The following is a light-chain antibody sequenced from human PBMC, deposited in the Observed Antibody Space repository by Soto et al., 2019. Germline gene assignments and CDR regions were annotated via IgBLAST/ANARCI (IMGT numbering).Light chain of an antibody. CDR1: QSIGKY. CDR2: AAS. J-gene: IGKJ4*01. V-gene: IGKV1-39*01. Sequence: DIQMTQSPSSLSASVGDRVTITCRASQSIGKYLSWFQQTPGNAPKLLIYAASGLQSGVPSRFSGSGSGTDFTLTINSLQREDFATYYCQQTYNTPLNFGGGTKVDIK. CDR3: QQTYNTPLN.